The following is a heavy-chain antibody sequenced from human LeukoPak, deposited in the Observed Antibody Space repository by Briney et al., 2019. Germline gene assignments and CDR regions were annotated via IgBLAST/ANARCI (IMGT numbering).Heavy chain of an antibody. CDR2: ITSNRYTT. V-gene: IGHV3-64D*09. CDR1: GFTFSSYI. CDR3: VKDDSYYYDSSGRDS. J-gene: IGHJ4*02. D-gene: IGHD3-22*01. Sequence: GGSLRLSCSASGFTFSSYIMHWTRQAPGQGLQYVSAITSNRYTTYYADSVKGRVTISRDNSKNTLYLQMSSLRAEDTAVYYCVKDDSYYYDSSGRDSWGQGTLVTVSS.